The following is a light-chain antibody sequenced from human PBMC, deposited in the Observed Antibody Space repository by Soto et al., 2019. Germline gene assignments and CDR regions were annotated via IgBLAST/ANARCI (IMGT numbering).Light chain of an antibody. Sequence: DIQLTQSPSSLSASVGDRVTITCRASQAISSSLAWYQQKPGKVPELLIYATSTLQSGAPSRFSGSGSGTDFTLTISSLQPEDVATYYCHQYNHAPTFGGGTKVEIK. CDR2: ATS. CDR1: QAISSS. V-gene: IGKV1-27*01. J-gene: IGKJ4*01. CDR3: HQYNHAPT.